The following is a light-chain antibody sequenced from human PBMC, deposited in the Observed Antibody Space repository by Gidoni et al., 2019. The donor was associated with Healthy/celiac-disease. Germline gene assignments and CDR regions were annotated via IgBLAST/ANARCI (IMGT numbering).Light chain of an antibody. J-gene: IGLJ2*01. CDR2: QAS. CDR3: QAWDSSTVV. CDR1: KVGDKY. V-gene: IGLV3-1*01. Sequence: SSELPQPPSVSVSPGQTASITCSGAKVGDKYAFWYPQKPGQSPVLVIDQASKRPSGIPERFSGSNSGNTATLTISGTQAIDEADYYCQAWDSSTVVFGGGTKLTVL.